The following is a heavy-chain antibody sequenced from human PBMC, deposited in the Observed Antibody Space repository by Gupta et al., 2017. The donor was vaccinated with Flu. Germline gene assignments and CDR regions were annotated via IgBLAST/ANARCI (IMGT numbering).Heavy chain of an antibody. V-gene: IGHV3-33*01. Sequence: VQPGRSLRLSCAASGFTFSSYGMHWVRQAPGKGLEWVAVIWYDGSNKYYADSVKGRFTISRDNSKNTLYLQMNSLRAEDTAVYYCARDPYCSSTSCYGAYYYYGMDVWGQGTTVTVSS. CDR2: IWYDGSNK. J-gene: IGHJ6*02. CDR3: ARDPYCSSTSCYGAYYYYGMDV. D-gene: IGHD2-2*01. CDR1: GFTFSSYG.